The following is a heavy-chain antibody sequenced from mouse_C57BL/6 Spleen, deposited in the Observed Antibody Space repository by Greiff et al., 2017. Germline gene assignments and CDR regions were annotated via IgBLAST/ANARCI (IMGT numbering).Heavy chain of an antibody. Sequence: EVQLVESEGGLVQPGSSMKLSCTASGFTFSDYYMAWVRQVPEKGLEWVANINYDGSSTYYLDSLKSRFIISRDNAKNILYLQMSSLKSEDTATYYCERERNWDYFDYWGQGTTLTVSS. D-gene: IGHD4-1*01. J-gene: IGHJ2*01. CDR2: INYDGSST. CDR3: ERERNWDYFDY. CDR1: GFTFSDYY. V-gene: IGHV5-16*01.